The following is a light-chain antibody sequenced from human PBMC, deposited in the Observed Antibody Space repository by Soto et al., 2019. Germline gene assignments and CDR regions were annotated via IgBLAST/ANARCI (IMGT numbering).Light chain of an antibody. Sequence: QTVVTQEPSLTVSPGGTVTLTCASSTGAVTSGNYPNWFQQKPGQAPTSLIHSTGDKHSWTPARFSGSLLRDKAALTLSAVQPEDEADYYCLLYYGGVQLCGGGTKLTVL. V-gene: IGLV7-43*01. CDR2: STG. CDR3: LLYYGGVQL. CDR1: TGAVTSGNY. J-gene: IGLJ3*02.